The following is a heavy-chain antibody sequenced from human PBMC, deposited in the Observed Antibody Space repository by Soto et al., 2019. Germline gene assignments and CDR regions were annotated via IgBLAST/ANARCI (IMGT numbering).Heavy chain of an antibody. J-gene: IGHJ3*02. CDR1: GGTFSNHA. V-gene: IGHV1-69*05. D-gene: IGHD6-13*01. CDR3: AREVAADGTFREDVFDI. CDR2: IIPIFSTT. Sequence: QVHLVQSGAEVKKPGSSVKVSCKAPGGTFSNHAINWVRQAPGQGLEWMGRIIPIFSTTNYAQKFQGRVTMTTDESTITAYLKLSSLKHDDTAVYYCAREVAADGTFREDVFDIWGQGTSVTVSS.